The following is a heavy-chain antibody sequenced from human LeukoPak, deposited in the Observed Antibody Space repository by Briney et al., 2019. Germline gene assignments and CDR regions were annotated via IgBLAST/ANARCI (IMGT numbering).Heavy chain of an antibody. J-gene: IGHJ6*03. Sequence: ASVKVSCKSSGYTFTSYAMNWVRQAPGQGLEWMGWISTNTGNPTYAQGFTGRFVFSLDTSVSTAYLQISSLKAEDAAVYYCARKSVAATPRDIVYQYSYMDVWGKGTTVTVSS. CDR3: ARKSVAATPRDIVYQYSYMDV. V-gene: IGHV7-4-1*02. CDR2: ISTNTGNP. CDR1: GYTFTSYA. D-gene: IGHD2-15*01.